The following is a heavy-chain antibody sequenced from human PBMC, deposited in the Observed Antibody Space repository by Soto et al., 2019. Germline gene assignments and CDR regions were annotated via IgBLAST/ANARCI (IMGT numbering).Heavy chain of an antibody. CDR3: AKDRGSNYYYYDMDV. Sequence: GGSLRLSCAASGFSFISYGLHWVRQAPGKGLEWVAVISHDGRNDYYADSVKGRFTISRDNPKNTVYLQMNSLRDEDAAVYYCAKDRGSNYYYYDMDVWGQGTTVTVSS. CDR1: GFSFISYG. D-gene: IGHD5-12*01. J-gene: IGHJ6*02. V-gene: IGHV3-30*18. CDR2: ISHDGRND.